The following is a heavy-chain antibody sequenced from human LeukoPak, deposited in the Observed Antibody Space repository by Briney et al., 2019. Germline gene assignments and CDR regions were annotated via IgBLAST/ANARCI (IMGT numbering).Heavy chain of an antibody. J-gene: IGHJ6*02. Sequence: GGSLRLSCATSGFTFSYYAMHWFRQAPGRGLEWVALIRSDTTSKYYADSVKGRFTVSRDNSKNTLYLQMNSLRPEDTAVYHCAKDRDGSGTYEKFLDVWGQGTMVTVSS. V-gene: IGHV3-30*02. CDR1: GFTFSYYA. D-gene: IGHD3-10*01. CDR2: IRSDTTSK. CDR3: AKDRDGSGTYEKFLDV.